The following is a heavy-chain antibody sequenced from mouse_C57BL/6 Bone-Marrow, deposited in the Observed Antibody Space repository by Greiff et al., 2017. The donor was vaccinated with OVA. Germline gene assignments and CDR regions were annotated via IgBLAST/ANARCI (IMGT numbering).Heavy chain of an antibody. D-gene: IGHD1-1*01. V-gene: IGHV14-4*01. Sequence: DVKLQESGAELVRPGASVKLSCTASGFNIKDDYMHWVKQRPEQGLEWIGWIDPENGDTEYASKFQGKATITADTSSNTAYLQLSSLTSEDTAVYYCTTPFYGSSYVGFAYWGQGTLVTVSA. J-gene: IGHJ3*01. CDR2: IDPENGDT. CDR3: TTPFYGSSYVGFAY. CDR1: GFNIKDDY.